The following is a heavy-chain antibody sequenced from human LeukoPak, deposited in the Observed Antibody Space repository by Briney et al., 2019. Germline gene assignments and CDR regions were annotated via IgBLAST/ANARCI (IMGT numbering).Heavy chain of an antibody. D-gene: IGHD5-24*01. J-gene: IGHJ4*02. CDR2: YGGGNI. Sequence: PGGSLRLSCAASGFTVSSNYMNWVRQAPGKGLEWVSVYGGGNIYYADSAKGRFTISRDNSKNTLYLQMNSLRAEDTAVYYCARGAGYNYPYYFDYWGQGTLVTVSS. V-gene: IGHV3-53*01. CDR1: GFTVSSNY. CDR3: ARGAGYNYPYYFDY.